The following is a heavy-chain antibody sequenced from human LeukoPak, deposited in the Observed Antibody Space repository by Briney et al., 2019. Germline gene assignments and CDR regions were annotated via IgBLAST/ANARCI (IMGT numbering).Heavy chain of an antibody. CDR1: GYSFTTYG. CDR2: VSPYNGNT. V-gene: IGHV1-18*01. J-gene: IGHJ3*01. CDR3: AREWGHYYDA. Sequence: ASVKVSCKASGYSFTTYGITWVRQAPGQGLEWMGWVSPYNGNTNYAQHLQGRVTMTTDTSTTTAYMELRNLRSDDTAIYYCAREWGHYYDAWGQGTMVTVSS. D-gene: IGHD3-22*01.